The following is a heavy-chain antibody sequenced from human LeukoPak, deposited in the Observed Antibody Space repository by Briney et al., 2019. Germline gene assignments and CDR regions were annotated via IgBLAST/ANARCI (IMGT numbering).Heavy chain of an antibody. J-gene: IGHJ6*03. CDR1: GGSISSGSYY. CDR3: AREGPYYYYYMDV. Sequence: SQTLSLTCTVSGGSISSGSYYWSWIRQPAGKGLEWIGRIYTSGSTNYNPSLKSRVTISVDTSKNQFSLKLSSVTAADTAVYYCAREGPYYYYYMDVWGKGTTVTVS. CDR2: IYTSGST. V-gene: IGHV4-61*02.